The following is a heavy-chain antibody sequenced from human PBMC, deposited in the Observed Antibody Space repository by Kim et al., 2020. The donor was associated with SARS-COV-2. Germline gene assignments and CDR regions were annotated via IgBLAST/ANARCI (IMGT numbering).Heavy chain of an antibody. CDR1: GGSLTSLF. CDR3: ARSPGFYVFDY. CDR2: VAHRGIT. V-gene: IGHV4-34*01. D-gene: IGHD2-2*01. Sequence: SETLSLTCTVHGGSLTSLFWNWVRQSPGEGLQWIGEVAHRGITKYNPSLKGRVTMTMDTSNNQFSPKLSSVTAADTAVYFCARSPGFYVFDYWGQGTLVTVSS. J-gene: IGHJ4*02.